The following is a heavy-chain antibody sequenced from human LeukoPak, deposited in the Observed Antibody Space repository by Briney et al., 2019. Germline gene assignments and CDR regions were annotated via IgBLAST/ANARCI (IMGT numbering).Heavy chain of an antibody. CDR2: IYTSGST. V-gene: IGHV4-4*07. CDR1: GGSISSYY. CDR3: ASLLAAAGGVDY. Sequence: PSETPSLTCTVSGGSISSYYWSWIRQPAGKGLEWIGRIYTSGSTNYNPSLKSRVTMPVDTSKNQFSLKLSSVTAADTAVYYCASLLAAAGGVDYWGQGTLVTVSS. J-gene: IGHJ4*02. D-gene: IGHD6-13*01.